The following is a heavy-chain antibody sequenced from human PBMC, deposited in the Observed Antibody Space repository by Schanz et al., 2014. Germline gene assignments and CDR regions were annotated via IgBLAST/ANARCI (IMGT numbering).Heavy chain of an antibody. J-gene: IGHJ4*02. Sequence: QVQLVESGGGVVQPGRSLRLSCAASGFTFSSYGMHWVRQAPGKGLEWVAAMSYDGSIKYYGDSVKGRFTISRDNSKNTLYLHMNTLRSEDTAVYYCAKDATHIDIVLVPTANDYWGQGTLINVSS. CDR3: AKDATHIDIVLVPTANDY. CDR1: GFTFSSYG. V-gene: IGHV3-30*18. CDR2: MSYDGSIK. D-gene: IGHD2-2*01.